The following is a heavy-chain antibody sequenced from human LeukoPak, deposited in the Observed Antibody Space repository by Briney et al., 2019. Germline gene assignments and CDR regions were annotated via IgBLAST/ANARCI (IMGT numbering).Heavy chain of an antibody. CDR3: ARSGGSYYGPSGAFDI. D-gene: IGHD1-26*01. Sequence: VASVKVSCKASGGTFSSYAISWVRQAPGQGLEWMGGIIPIFGTANYAQKFQGRVTMTRDMSTSTVYMELSSLRSEDTAVYYCARSGGSYYGPSGAFDIWGQGTMVAVSS. CDR2: IIPIFGTA. CDR1: GGTFSSYA. J-gene: IGHJ3*02. V-gene: IGHV1-69*05.